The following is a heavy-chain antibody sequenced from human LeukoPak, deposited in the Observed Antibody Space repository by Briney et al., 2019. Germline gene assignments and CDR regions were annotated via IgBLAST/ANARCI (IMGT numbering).Heavy chain of an antibody. Sequence: SETLSLTCAVYGGSFSGYYWSWIRQPPGKGLEWIGEIDHSGSTNYNPSLKSRVTISVDTSKNQFSLKLSSVTAADTAVYYCARGTGGSSDYYYYVDVWGKGTTVTVSS. D-gene: IGHD6-6*01. V-gene: IGHV4-34*01. J-gene: IGHJ6*03. CDR3: ARGTGGSSDYYYYVDV. CDR1: GGSFSGYY. CDR2: IDHSGST.